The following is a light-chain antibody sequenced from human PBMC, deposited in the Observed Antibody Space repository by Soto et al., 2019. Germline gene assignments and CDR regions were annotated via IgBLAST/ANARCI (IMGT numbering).Light chain of an antibody. CDR1: SGHSSYA. V-gene: IGLV4-69*01. CDR2: LNSDGSH. J-gene: IGLJ3*02. CDR3: QTGGTGIRV. Sequence: QLVRTQSPSASASLGASVKLTCSLSSGHSSYAIAWHQQQPEKGPRYLMKLNSDGSHSKGDGIPDRFSGSSSGAERYLTISSLQSEDEADYYCQTGGTGIRVFGGGTKLTVL.